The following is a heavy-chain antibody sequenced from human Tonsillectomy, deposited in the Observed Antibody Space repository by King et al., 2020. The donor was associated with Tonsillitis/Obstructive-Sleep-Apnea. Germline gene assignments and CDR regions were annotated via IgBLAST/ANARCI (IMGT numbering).Heavy chain of an antibody. Sequence: QLQESGPGLVKPSETLSLTCTVSGGSVSSRDYYWGWIRQPPGKGLEWIGTIYYSGTTYYNPPLKSRVTISVATSKYQFSLNLNSVTAADTAVYYCARHARDSSWGDYFYDMDVWGKGTTVTVSS. J-gene: IGHJ6*03. D-gene: IGHD6-6*01. CDR2: IYYSGTT. CDR3: ARHARDSSWGDYFYDMDV. CDR1: GGSVSSRDYY. V-gene: IGHV4-39*01.